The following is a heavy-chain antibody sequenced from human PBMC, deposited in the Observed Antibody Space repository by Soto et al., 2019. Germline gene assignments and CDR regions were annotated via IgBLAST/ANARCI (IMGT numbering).Heavy chain of an antibody. Sequence: QVTLKESGPTLVKPTQTLTLTCTVSGLSLSTTGVGVGWVRQAPGKALEWLALLYWDDDKRYSPSLRSRLTIAKEISATQVALPMTNMDTVDPATSYCTQRQCGGHCLELYSSHTYNGVDVWGQGTRVTVSS. J-gene: IGHJ6*02. D-gene: IGHD2-21*02. V-gene: IGHV2-5*02. CDR1: GLSLSTTGVG. CDR3: TQRQCGGHCLELYSSHTYNGVDV. CDR2: LYWDDDK.